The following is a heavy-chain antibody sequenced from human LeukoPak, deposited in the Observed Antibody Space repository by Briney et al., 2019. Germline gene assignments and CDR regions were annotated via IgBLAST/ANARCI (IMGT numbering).Heavy chain of an antibody. CDR2: ISYDGSNK. D-gene: IGHD3-22*01. CDR1: GFSFSSYG. CDR3: AKDDRGHYCPDY. J-gene: IGHJ4*02. V-gene: IGHV3-30*18. Sequence: GGSLRLSCEASGFSFSSYGMHWVRQAPGKGLEWVSGISYDGSNKYYADSVKGRFTISRDNSKNTLYLQMNSLTTEDTGFYYCAKDDRGHYCPDYWGQGTLVTVSS.